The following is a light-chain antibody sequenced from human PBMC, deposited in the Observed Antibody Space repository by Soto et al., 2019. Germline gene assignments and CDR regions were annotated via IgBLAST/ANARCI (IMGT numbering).Light chain of an antibody. J-gene: IGKJ4*01. Sequence: DIQLTQSPSFLSASVGDRVTITCRASQGISSYLAWYQQKPGKAPKLLIYAASTLQSGVPSRFSGSGSGKGLSLTISSLQPEDFATYYCQQFNIYPPALTFGGGTKVEIK. CDR3: QQFNIYPPALT. V-gene: IGKV1-9*01. CDR1: QGISSY. CDR2: AAS.